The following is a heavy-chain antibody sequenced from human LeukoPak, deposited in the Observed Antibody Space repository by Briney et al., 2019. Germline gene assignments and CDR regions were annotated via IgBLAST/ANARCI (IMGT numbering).Heavy chain of an antibody. V-gene: IGHV3-30*04. CDR1: GFTFSSYA. J-gene: IGHJ6*02. CDR3: ARDRYGMDV. Sequence: GRSLRLSCAASGFTFSSYAMHWARQAPGKGLEWVAVISYDGSNKYYADSVKGRFTISRDNSKNTLYLQMNSLRAEDTAVYYCARDRYGMDVWGQGTTVTVSS. CDR2: ISYDGSNK.